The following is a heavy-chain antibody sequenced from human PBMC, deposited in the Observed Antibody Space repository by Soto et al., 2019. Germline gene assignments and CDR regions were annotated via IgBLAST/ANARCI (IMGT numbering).Heavy chain of an antibody. J-gene: IGHJ4*02. CDR3: ARGDMDYIWGSYPTR. Sequence: QVQLQQWGAGLLKPSETLSLTCAVYGGSFRGYYWSWIRQPPGKGLEWIGEIHHSGSTNYNPSLKSRVTISVDTSKNQFSRKLSSVTAADTAVYYCARGDMDYIWGSYPTRWGQGTLVTVSS. CDR1: GGSFRGYY. V-gene: IGHV4-34*01. D-gene: IGHD3-16*02. CDR2: IHHSGST.